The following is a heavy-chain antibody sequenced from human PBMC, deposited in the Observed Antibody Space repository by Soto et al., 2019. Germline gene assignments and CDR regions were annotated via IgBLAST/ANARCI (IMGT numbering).Heavy chain of an antibody. J-gene: IGHJ4*02. CDR1: GYTFITYA. CDR3: ARNRPYYDRSGSRYYFDC. V-gene: IGHV1-3*01. D-gene: IGHD3-22*01. Sequence: QVQLVQSGAEVKMPGASVKVSCKASGYTFITYAIHWVRQAPGHRLEWMGRIDAGNGNTRYSQKVQGRVIFTRDTSASTVYMELSSLNPHYTAVFYFARNRPYYDRSGSRYYFDCRGQRTLVTVSS. CDR2: IDAGNGNT.